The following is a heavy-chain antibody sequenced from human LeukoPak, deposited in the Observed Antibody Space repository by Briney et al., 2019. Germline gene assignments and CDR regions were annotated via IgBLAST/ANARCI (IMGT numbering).Heavy chain of an antibody. CDR1: GGSISSYY. Sequence: PSETLSLTCTVSGGSISSYYWSWIRQPPGKGLEWIGYIYYRGSTNYNPSLKSRVTLSVETSKNQVSLKLSSVTAADTAVYYCARDRGELLFDWGQGTLVTVSS. J-gene: IGHJ4*02. CDR3: ARDRGELLFD. CDR2: IYYRGST. V-gene: IGHV4-59*12. D-gene: IGHD1-26*01.